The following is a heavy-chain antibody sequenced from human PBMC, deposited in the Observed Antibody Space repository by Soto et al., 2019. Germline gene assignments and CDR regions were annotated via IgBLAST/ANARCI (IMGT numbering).Heavy chain of an antibody. CDR3: ARVRLGARWAQHYYYYGMDV. J-gene: IGHJ6*02. Sequence: ASETLSLTCTVSGGSISSGNYYWSWIRQSPGKGLEWIGYIYSTGSSYYNPSLRSRVTISVDTSKNQFSLKLSSVTAADTAVYYCARVRLGARWAQHYYYYGMDVWGQGTTVTVSS. CDR1: GGSISSGNYY. V-gene: IGHV4-30-4*01. D-gene: IGHD1-26*01. CDR2: IYSTGSS.